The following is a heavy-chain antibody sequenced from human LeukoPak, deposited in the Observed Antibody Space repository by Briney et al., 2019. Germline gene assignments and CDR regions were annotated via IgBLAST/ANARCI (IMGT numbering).Heavy chain of an antibody. CDR2: IYYSGST. Sequence: SETLSLTCTVSGGSISSYYWNWIRQPPGKGLEWIGYIYYSGSTNYNPSLKSRVTISVDTSKNQFSLKLSSVTAADTAVYYCARDRASGWYQGGFDYWGQGTLVTVSS. CDR1: GGSISSYY. CDR3: ARDRASGWYQGGFDY. V-gene: IGHV4-59*01. D-gene: IGHD6-19*01. J-gene: IGHJ4*02.